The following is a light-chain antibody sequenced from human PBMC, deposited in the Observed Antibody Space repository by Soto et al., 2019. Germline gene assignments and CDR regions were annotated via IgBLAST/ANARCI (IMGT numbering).Light chain of an antibody. CDR3: QQRTTWPT. J-gene: IGKJ4*01. Sequence: EIVLTQSPATLSLSPGATATLSCTASQSVTSSFAWFQQKPGQAPRLLIYDVSRRATAIPARFSGSGSGTDFTLTISSLEPEDFAVYYCQQRTTWPTFGGGTKVEIK. V-gene: IGKV3-11*01. CDR2: DVS. CDR1: QSVTSS.